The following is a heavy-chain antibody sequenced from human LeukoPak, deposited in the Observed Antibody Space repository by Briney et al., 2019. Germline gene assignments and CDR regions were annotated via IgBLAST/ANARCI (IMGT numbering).Heavy chain of an antibody. CDR3: AREEAGTYGFQY. V-gene: IGHV6-1*01. J-gene: IGHJ4*02. Sequence: SQTLSLTCAIFGDSVSSNSGAWNWVRQSPSRGLEWLGRAYYRSQWYNDYTFSVKGRIAINADTSKNHFSLQLNSVTPEDTAVYYCAREEAGTYGFQYWGQGTLVTVSS. CDR2: AYYRSQWYN. CDR1: GDSVSSNSGA. D-gene: IGHD3-10*01.